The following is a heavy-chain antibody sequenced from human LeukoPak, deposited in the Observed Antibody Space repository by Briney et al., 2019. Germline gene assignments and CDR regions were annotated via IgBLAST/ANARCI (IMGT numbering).Heavy chain of an antibody. J-gene: IGHJ5*02. CDR2: INPNSGGT. CDR1: EYTFTGYY. Sequence: ASVKVSCKASEYTFTGYYMHWVRQAPGQGLEWMGRINPNSGGTNYAQKFQGRVTMTRDTSISPAYMELSRLRSDAPAVYNGAKWGYYENSDISPPRGSWCDTWGQGTLVTVSS. D-gene: IGHD3-3*01. CDR3: AKWGYYENSDISPPRGSWCDT. V-gene: IGHV1-2*02.